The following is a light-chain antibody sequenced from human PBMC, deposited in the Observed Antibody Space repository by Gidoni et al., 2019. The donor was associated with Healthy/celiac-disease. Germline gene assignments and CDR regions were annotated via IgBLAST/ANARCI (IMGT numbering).Light chain of an antibody. V-gene: IGKV3-11*01. Sequence: EIVLTQPPATLSLSPGERATLSCRASQSVSSYLAWYQQKPGQAPRLLIYDASNRATGIPARFSGSGSGTDFTLTISSLEPEDFAVYYCQQRSNWPTWTFXXXTKVEIK. CDR3: QQRSNWPTWT. J-gene: IGKJ1*01. CDR1: QSVSSY. CDR2: DAS.